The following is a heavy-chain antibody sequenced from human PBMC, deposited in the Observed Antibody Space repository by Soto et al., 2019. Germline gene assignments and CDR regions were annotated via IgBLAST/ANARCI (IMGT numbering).Heavy chain of an antibody. CDR3: ARAENGFDR. CDR1: GGSISSGDYY. J-gene: IGHJ5*02. Sequence: PSETLSLTCTVYGGSISSGDYYWSWIRRPPGKGLEWIGYIYHSGSTYYNPSLKSRVTISVDTSKNQFSLKLSSVTAADTAVYYCARAENGFDRWGQGILVTGSS. V-gene: IGHV4-30-4*01. CDR2: IYHSGST.